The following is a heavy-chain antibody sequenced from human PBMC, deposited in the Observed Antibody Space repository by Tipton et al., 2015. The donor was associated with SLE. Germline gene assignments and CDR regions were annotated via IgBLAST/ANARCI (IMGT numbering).Heavy chain of an antibody. CDR3: ARDGYSSGWRTFDP. CDR2: INAGTGDT. J-gene: IGHJ5*02. V-gene: IGHV1-3*01. CDR1: VYTFTNYA. Sequence: QLVQSGAEVKKPGASVRVSCKASVYTFTNYAIVWVRQGPGQRLEWVGWINAGTGDTKYLKKFQGRVTISRDTSASTVYMELRSLRSEDTAVYFCARDGYSSGWRTFDPWGQGTLVTVSS. D-gene: IGHD6-19*01.